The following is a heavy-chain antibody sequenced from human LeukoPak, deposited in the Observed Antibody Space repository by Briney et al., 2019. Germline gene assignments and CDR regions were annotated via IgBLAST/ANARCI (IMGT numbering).Heavy chain of an antibody. J-gene: IGHJ5*02. V-gene: IGHV4-38-2*02. CDR3: ARVPGPNWFDP. CDR1: GYSIRSGYY. CDR2: MYHSEST. Sequence: SETLSLTCTVSGYSIRSGYYWGWIRQPPGKGLEWIGSMYHSESTYYNPSLRSRVTISVDTSKNQISLNLRSVTAADTAVYYCARVPGPNWFDPWGQGTLVTVSS.